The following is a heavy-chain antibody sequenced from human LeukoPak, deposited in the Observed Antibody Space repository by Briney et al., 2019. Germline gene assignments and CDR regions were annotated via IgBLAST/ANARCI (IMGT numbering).Heavy chain of an antibody. D-gene: IGHD6-19*01. CDR3: ARDLYSSGWYSNAFDI. CDR1: GFTFSSYS. CDR2: ISGSGGST. J-gene: IGHJ3*02. V-gene: IGHV3-23*01. Sequence: GGSLRLSCAASGFTFSSYSMNWVRQAPGKGLEWVSAISGSGGSTYYADSVKGRFTISRDNSKNTLYLQMNSLRAEDTAVYYCARDLYSSGWYSNAFDIWGQGTMVTVSS.